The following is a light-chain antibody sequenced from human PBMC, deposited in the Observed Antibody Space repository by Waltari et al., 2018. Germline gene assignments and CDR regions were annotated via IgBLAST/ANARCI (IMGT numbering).Light chain of an antibody. CDR2: DAS. J-gene: IGKJ5*01. Sequence: EIVFTQSPATLSLSPGERATLSCRASQSIDNYWAWYQQKPGQAPRLRIHDASDRATGTAVRFSGRGSGTDFTLTISSLEPEDFAVYYCQQRANWPITFGQGTRLEIK. CDR1: QSIDNY. V-gene: IGKV3-11*01. CDR3: QQRANWPIT.